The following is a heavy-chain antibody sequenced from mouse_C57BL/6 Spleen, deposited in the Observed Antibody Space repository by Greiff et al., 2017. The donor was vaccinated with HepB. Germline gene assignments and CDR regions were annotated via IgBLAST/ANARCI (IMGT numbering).Heavy chain of an antibody. J-gene: IGHJ2*01. CDR1: GYAFTNYL. V-gene: IGHV1-54*01. CDR3: ARWDTTVVADY. D-gene: IGHD1-1*01. CDR2: INPGSGGT. Sequence: VQLQQSGAELVRPGTSVKVSCKASGYAFTNYLLEWVKQRPGQGLEWIGVINPGSGGTNYNEKFKGKATLTADKSSSTAYMQLSSLTSEDSAVYFCARWDTTVVADYWGQGTTLTVSS.